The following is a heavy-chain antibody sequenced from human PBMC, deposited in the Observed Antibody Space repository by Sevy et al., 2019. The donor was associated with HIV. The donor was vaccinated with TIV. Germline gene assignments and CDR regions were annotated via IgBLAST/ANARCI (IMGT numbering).Heavy chain of an antibody. CDR1: GFTFSSYA. Sequence: GGSLRLSCAASGFTFSSYAMSWVHQAPGKGLEWVSAISGSGGSTYYADSVKGRFTISRDNSKKTLYLQMNSLRAEDTAVYYCAKEGVRGSGSYYHSYYFDYWGQGTLVTVSS. V-gene: IGHV3-23*01. CDR3: AKEGVRGSGSYYHSYYFDY. CDR2: ISGSGGST. D-gene: IGHD3-10*01. J-gene: IGHJ4*02.